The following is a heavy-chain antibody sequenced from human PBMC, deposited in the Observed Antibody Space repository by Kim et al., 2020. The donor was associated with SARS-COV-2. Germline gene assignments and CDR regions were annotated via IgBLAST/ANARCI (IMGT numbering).Heavy chain of an antibody. V-gene: IGHV4-34*01. CDR3: ARGRGGQQLVMFGDRWFDP. Sequence: SETLSLTCAVYGGSFSGYYWSWIRQPPGKGLEWIGEINHSGSTNYNPSLKSRVTISVDTSKNQFSLKLSSVTAADTAVYYCARGRGGQQLVMFGDRWFDPWGQGTLVTVSS. CDR1: GGSFSGYY. D-gene: IGHD6-13*01. J-gene: IGHJ5*02. CDR2: INHSGST.